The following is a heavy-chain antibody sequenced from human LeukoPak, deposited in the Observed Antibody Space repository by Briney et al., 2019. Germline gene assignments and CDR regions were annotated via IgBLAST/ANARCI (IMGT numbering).Heavy chain of an antibody. CDR2: ISSSSSTK. D-gene: IGHD2-2*01. CDR1: GFTFSSYS. J-gene: IGHJ3*02. V-gene: IGHV3-48*01. CDR3: AKDLPLYCSITSCFDAFNI. Sequence: PGGSLRLSCAASGFTFSSYSMNWVRQAPGKGLEWVSYISSSSSTKYYADSVKGRFTISRDNAKNSLFLQMNSLRPEDTAVYYCAKDLPLYCSITSCFDAFNIWGQGTMVTVSS.